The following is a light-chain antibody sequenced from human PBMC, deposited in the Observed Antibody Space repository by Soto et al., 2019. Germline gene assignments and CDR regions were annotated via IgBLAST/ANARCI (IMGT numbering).Light chain of an antibody. CDR3: VAWDDSPSGYV. V-gene: IGLV1-47*01. CDR2: RGN. CDR1: SSNIGRDY. Sequence: QSVLTQPPSVSGTPGQRVNISCSGSSSNIGRDYVYWYQQFPGTAPKLLIYRGNQRPSGVPDRFSGSKSGTSASLAISGLRSDDESDYYCVAWDDSPSGYVFGTGTKLTVL. J-gene: IGLJ1*01.